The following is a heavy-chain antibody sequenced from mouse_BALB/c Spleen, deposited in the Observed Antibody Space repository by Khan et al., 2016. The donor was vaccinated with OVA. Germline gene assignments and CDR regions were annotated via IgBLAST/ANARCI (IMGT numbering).Heavy chain of an antibody. V-gene: IGHV5-6*01. J-gene: IGHJ3*01. CDR1: GFTFSTYG. D-gene: IGHD1-1*01. CDR3: ARLAYYHNSGGFAY. CDR2: ISSGGSYT. Sequence: EVQLQESGGDLVKPGGSLKLSCAASGFTFSTYGMSWVRQTPDKRLEWVATISSGGSYTYYPDNVKGRFTISRDNAKNTLYLQMSSLKSEDTAMXYCARLAYYHNSGGFAYWGQGTLVTVSA.